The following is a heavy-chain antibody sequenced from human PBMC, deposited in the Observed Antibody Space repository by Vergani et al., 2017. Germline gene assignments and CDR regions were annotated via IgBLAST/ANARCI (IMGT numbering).Heavy chain of an antibody. CDR2: ISSSSTI. J-gene: IGHJ3*02. D-gene: IGHD2-2*02. CDR3: ARGIPSHAFDI. CDR1: GFTFSSYS. V-gene: IGHV3-48*01. Sequence: EVQLVESGGGLVQPGGSLRLSCAASGFTFSSYSMNWVRQAPGKGLEWVSYISSSSTIYYADSVKGRFTISRDNAKNSLYLQMNSLRAEDTAVYYCARGIPSHAFDIWGQGTMVTVSS.